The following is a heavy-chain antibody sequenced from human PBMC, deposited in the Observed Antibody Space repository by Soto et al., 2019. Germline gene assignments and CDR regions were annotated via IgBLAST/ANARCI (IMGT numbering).Heavy chain of an antibody. D-gene: IGHD3-22*01. CDR1: GYTFASYA. CDR3: ARNYYDSSGYPPPSYYYYGMDV. CDR2: INAGNGNT. Sequence: ASVKVSCKASGYTFASYAMQWVRQAPGQRLEWMGWINAGNGNTNYAQKFQGRVTITADESTSTAYMELSSPRSEDTAVYYCARNYYDSSGYPPPSYYYYGMDVWGQGTTVTVSS. V-gene: IGHV1-3*01. J-gene: IGHJ6*02.